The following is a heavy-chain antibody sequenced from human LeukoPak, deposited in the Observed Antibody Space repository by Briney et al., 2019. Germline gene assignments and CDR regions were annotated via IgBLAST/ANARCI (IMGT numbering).Heavy chain of an antibody. CDR1: GFNFSIYS. J-gene: IGHJ1*01. CDR3: VKAQGECPGSRCYLRFLEY. Sequence: QPGGSLRLSCAASGFNFSIYSMHWVRQAPGKGLEWVTYVRYDQSRTVYADSVQGRFTISRDNSKNTVYLQMNSLRVEDTAISFCVKAQGECPGSRCYLRFLEYWGQGTLVIASS. D-gene: IGHD3-3*01. CDR2: VRYDQSRT. V-gene: IGHV3-30*02.